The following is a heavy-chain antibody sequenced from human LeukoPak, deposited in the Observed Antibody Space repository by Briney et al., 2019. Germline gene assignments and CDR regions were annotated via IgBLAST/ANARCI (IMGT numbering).Heavy chain of an antibody. J-gene: IGHJ4*02. D-gene: IGHD1-26*01. CDR3: ARDRWWEPTDFSFDY. CDR1: GGTFSSYA. CDR2: INAGNGNT. V-gene: IGHV1-3*01. Sequence: WASVKVSCKASGGTFSSYAISWVRQAPGQGLEWMGWINAGNGNTKYSQKFQGRVTITRDTSASTAYMELSSLRSEDTAVYYCARDRWWEPTDFSFDYWGQGTLVTVSS.